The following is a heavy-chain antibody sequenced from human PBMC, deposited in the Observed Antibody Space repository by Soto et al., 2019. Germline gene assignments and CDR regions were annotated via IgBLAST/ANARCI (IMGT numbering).Heavy chain of an antibody. D-gene: IGHD6-13*01. Sequence: SETLSLTCTVSGGSISSYYWSWIRQPPGKGLEWIGYIYYSGSTNYNPSLKYRVTISVDTSKNQFSLKLSSVTAADTAVYYCASPFIAAAATDYWGQGTLVTVSS. CDR2: IYYSGST. CDR3: ASPFIAAAATDY. CDR1: GGSISSYY. J-gene: IGHJ4*02. V-gene: IGHV4-59*01.